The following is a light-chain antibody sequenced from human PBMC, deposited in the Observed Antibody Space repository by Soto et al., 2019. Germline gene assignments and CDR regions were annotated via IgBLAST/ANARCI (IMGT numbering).Light chain of an antibody. V-gene: IGLV2-8*01. CDR2: EVS. J-gene: IGLJ2*01. CDR3: SSYAGSNNLV. Sequence: QSALTQPPSASGSPGQSVTISCTGTSSDVGGYNYVSWYQQHPGKAPKLMIYEVSKRPSRVPDRFSGSKSDNTASLTVSGLQAEDEADYYCSSYAGSNNLVFGGGTKLTVL. CDR1: SSDVGGYNY.